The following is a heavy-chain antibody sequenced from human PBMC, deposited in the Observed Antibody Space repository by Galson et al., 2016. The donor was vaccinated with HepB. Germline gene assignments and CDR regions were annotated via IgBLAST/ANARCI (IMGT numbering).Heavy chain of an antibody. CDR2: IWFDGSNK. V-gene: IGHV3-33*01. Sequence: SLRLSCAASGFTLTSYGMHWVRQAPGKGLEWVAVIWFDGSNKYYAESVKGRFTISRDNSKNTLYLQMNSLRAEDTAVYYCTLATRYDAFDIWGQGTLVTVSA. CDR1: GFTLTSYG. D-gene: IGHD6-6*01. CDR3: TLATRYDAFDI. J-gene: IGHJ3*02.